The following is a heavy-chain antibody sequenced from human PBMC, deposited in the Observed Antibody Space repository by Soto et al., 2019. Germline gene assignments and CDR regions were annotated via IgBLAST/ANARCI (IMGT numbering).Heavy chain of an antibody. D-gene: IGHD3-22*01. CDR1: GYTFTGYY. CDR2: ISAYNGNT. Sequence: ASVKVSCEASGYTFTGYYMHWVRQAPGQGLEWMGWISAYNGNTNYAQKLQGRVTMTTDTSTSTAYMELRSLRSDDTAVYYCARGLGPRPYDSSGDWYYWGQGTLVTVSS. CDR3: ARGLGPRPYDSSGDWYY. J-gene: IGHJ4*02. V-gene: IGHV1-18*04.